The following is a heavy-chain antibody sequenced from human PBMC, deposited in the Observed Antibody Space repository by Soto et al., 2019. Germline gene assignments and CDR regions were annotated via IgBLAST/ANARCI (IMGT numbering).Heavy chain of an antibody. J-gene: IGHJ3*02. CDR1: GYTFTSYA. D-gene: IGHD2-15*01. V-gene: IGHV1-3*01. Sequence: ASVKVSCKASGYTFTSYAVHWVRQAPGQRLEWMGWINAGNGNTKYSQKFQGRVTITRDTSASTAYMELSSLRSEDTAVYYCARVREGYCSGGSCYPYVFDIWGQGTMVIVSS. CDR3: ARVREGYCSGGSCYPYVFDI. CDR2: INAGNGNT.